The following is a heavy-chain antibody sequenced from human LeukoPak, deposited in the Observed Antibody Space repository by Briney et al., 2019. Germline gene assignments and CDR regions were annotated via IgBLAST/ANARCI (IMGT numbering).Heavy chain of an antibody. CDR2: IYHSGSA. CDR1: GGSISSGGYS. J-gene: IGHJ5*02. V-gene: IGHV4-30-2*01. CDR3: ARANVLLWFGVLSNWFDP. Sequence: SQTLSLTCAVSGGSISSGGYSWSWIRQPPGKGLEWIGYIYHSGSAYYNPSLKSRVTISVDRSKNQFSLKLSSVTAADTAVYYCARANVLLWFGVLSNWFDPWGQGTLVTVSS. D-gene: IGHD3-10*01.